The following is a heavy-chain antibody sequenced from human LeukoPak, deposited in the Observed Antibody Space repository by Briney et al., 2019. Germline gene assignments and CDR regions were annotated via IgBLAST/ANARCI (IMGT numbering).Heavy chain of an antibody. Sequence: GRSLRLSCAASGFTFSSYGMHWVRQAPGKGLEWVAVIWYDGSNKYYADSVKGRFTISRDNSKNTLYLQMNSLRAEDTAVYYCARDLGRGAFDIWGQGTMATVSS. CDR3: ARDLGRGAFDI. V-gene: IGHV3-33*01. CDR1: GFTFSSYG. D-gene: IGHD2-15*01. CDR2: IWYDGSNK. J-gene: IGHJ3*02.